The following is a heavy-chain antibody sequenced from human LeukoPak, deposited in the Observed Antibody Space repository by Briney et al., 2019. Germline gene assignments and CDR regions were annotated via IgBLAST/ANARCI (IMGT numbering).Heavy chain of an antibody. J-gene: IGHJ6*02. Sequence: GASVKVSCKASGYTFPGYYMHWVRQAPGQGLEWMGWINPNSGGTNYAQKFQGRVTMTRDTSISTAYMELSRLRSDDTAVYYCARGLGFIWFGELFRDSSGMDVWGQGTTVTVCS. CDR3: ARGLGFIWFGELFRDSSGMDV. CDR1: GYTFPGYY. V-gene: IGHV1-2*02. D-gene: IGHD3-10*01. CDR2: INPNSGGT.